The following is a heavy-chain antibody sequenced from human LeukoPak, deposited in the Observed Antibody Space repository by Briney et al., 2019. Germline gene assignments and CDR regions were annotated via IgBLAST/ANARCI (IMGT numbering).Heavy chain of an antibody. Sequence: ASVKVSCKASGYTFTGYYMHWVRQAPGQGLEWMGWINPNSGGTNYAQKFQGRVTMTRDTSISTAYMELSRLRSDDTAVYYCARATLAHRRLGELPQSSGVNYWGQGTLVTVSS. J-gene: IGHJ4*02. CDR2: INPNSGGT. CDR3: ARATLAHRRLGELPQSSGVNY. V-gene: IGHV1-2*02. D-gene: IGHD3-16*01. CDR1: GYTFTGYY.